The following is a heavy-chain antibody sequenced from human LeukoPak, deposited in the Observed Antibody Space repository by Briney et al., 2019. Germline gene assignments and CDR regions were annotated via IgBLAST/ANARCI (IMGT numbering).Heavy chain of an antibody. J-gene: IGHJ4*02. V-gene: IGHV3-23*01. D-gene: IGHD6-13*01. CDR2: ISGSGDAT. CDR3: TTGIAAAGTDY. Sequence: GGSLRLSCAASGFTFSGYSMSWVRQAPGKGPEWVSTISGSGDATYYADSVKGRFTISRDNAKNSLYLQMNSLRAEDTAVYYCTTGIAAAGTDYWGQGTLVTVSS. CDR1: GFTFSGYS.